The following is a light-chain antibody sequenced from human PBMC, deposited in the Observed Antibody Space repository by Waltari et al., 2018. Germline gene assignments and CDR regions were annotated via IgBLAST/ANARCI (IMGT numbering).Light chain of an antibody. V-gene: IGLV1-40*01. Sequence: SVLTQPPSVSGAPGQRVTISCTGSSSTIGTAYDVHWYQHLPETAPNLLIYGNSHRPSGVPDRFSGAKSGTSASLAITGLQAEDEADYYCQSYDSSLSGYVFGTGTKVTVL. CDR2: GNS. J-gene: IGLJ1*01. CDR3: QSYDSSLSGYV. CDR1: SSTIGTAYD.